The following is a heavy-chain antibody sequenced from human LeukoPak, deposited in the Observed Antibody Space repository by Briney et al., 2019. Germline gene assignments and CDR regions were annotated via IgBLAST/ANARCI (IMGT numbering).Heavy chain of an antibody. CDR3: ARTLSKSSSWSPSY. CDR2: ISSSGSYI. J-gene: IGHJ4*02. CDR1: GFTFSSYS. D-gene: IGHD6-13*01. V-gene: IGHV3-21*01. Sequence: GGSLRLSCAASGFTFSSYSMNWVRQAPGEGLEWVSSISSSGSYIYYADSVKGRFTISRDNAKNSLYLQMNSLRAEDTAVYYCARTLSKSSSWSPSYWGQGTLVTVSS.